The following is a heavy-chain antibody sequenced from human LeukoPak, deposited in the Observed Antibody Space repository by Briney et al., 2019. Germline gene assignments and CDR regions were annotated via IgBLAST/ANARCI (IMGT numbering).Heavy chain of an antibody. CDR3: VREGPRGLAFDI. CDR2: ISGRGGST. Sequence: GGSLRLSCAASRFTFRSHDMSWVRQAPGKGLEWVSGISGRGGSTFYADSVKGRFTISRDNSKNTLYLQMNGLRVEDTAVYYCVREGPRGLAFDIWGQGTMVTVSS. J-gene: IGHJ3*02. V-gene: IGHV3-23*01. CDR1: RFTFRSHD.